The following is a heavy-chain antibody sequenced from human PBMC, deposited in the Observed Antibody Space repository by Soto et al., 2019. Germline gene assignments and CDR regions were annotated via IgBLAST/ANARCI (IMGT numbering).Heavy chain of an antibody. J-gene: IGHJ4*02. Sequence: ASVKVSCKASGYTLIMSYIHWMRQAPGQGLEWVGLINPSGGSTTYAQKFQGRVTMTRDTSTSTVYMDLSSLRSEDSAVYYCARSPYSSGYYYAIDYWGQGTQVTVSS. CDR3: ARSPYSSGYYYAIDY. D-gene: IGHD3-22*01. CDR2: INPSGGST. CDR1: GYTLIMSY. V-gene: IGHV1-46*01.